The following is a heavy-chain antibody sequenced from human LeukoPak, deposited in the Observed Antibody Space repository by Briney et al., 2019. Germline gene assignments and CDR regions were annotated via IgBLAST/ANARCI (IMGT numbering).Heavy chain of an antibody. CDR1: GYTFTSYD. CDR2: MNPNSGNT. Sequence: ASVKVSCKASGYTFTSYDINWVRQATGQGLEWIGWMNPNSGNTGYAQKFQGRVTMTRNTSISTAYMELSSLRSEYTDVYYCARGYSGYDYRKNNYCYYMDVWGKGTTVTISS. V-gene: IGHV1-8*01. J-gene: IGHJ6*03. D-gene: IGHD5-12*01. CDR3: ARGYSGYDYRKNNYCYYMDV.